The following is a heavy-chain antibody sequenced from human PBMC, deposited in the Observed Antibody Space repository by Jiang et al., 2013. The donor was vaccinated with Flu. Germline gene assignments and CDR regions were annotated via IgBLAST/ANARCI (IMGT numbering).Heavy chain of an antibody. D-gene: IGHD2-15*01. J-gene: IGHJ5*02. Sequence: GAEVKKPGSSVKVSCKTSGGTFSSYAISWVRQAPGQGPEWMGRIIPILGIANYAQKFQGRVTITADKSTSTAYMELSSLRSEDTAVYYCARDDCSGGSCYTLYNWFDPWGQGTLVTVSS. V-gene: IGHV1-69*04. CDR1: GGTFSSYA. CDR3: ARDDCSGGSCYTLYNWFDP. CDR2: IIPILGIA.